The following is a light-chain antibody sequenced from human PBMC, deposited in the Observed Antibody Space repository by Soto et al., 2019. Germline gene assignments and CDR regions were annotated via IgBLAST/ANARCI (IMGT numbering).Light chain of an antibody. CDR1: QSVSRSY. J-gene: IGKJ2*01. CDR2: GAS. V-gene: IGKV3-20*01. Sequence: EIVLTQSPGTLSLSPGERATLSCRASQSVSRSYLAWYPQKPGQASRLLIYGASSMATGIPDRFSGSGSGTDFTLTISRLEPEDFAVYYCQQYGISPLYTFGQGTKLEIK. CDR3: QQYGISPLYT.